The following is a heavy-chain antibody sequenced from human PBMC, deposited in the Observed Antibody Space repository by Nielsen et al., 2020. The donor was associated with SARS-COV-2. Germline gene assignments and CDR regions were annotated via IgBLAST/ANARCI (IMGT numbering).Heavy chain of an antibody. J-gene: IGHJ4*02. Sequence: SLKISCAASGFTFDDYAMHWVRQAPGKGLEWVSGISRNSGSIGYADSVKSRFTISRDNAKNSLYLQMNSLRAEDTALYYCAKDISWGYYDSTTGGPYFDYWGQGTLVTVSS. V-gene: IGHV3-9*01. CDR1: GFTFDDYA. CDR2: ISRNSGSI. CDR3: AKDISWGYYDSTTGGPYFDY. D-gene: IGHD3-22*01.